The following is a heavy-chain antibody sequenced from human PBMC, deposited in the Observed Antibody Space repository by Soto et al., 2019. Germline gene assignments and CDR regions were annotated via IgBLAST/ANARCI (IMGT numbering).Heavy chain of an antibody. Sequence: QVHLVQPGAEVKKPGASVKVSCKASGYTFTSYGITWVRQAPGQGREWMGWISAHNGNTDYAQKLQGRVIVTRDTSTSTDYMELRSLRSDDTAVYYCARGRYGDYWGQGALVTVSS. J-gene: IGHJ4*02. CDR3: ARGRYGDY. V-gene: IGHV1-18*01. CDR2: ISAHNGNT. D-gene: IGHD1-1*01. CDR1: GYTFTSYG.